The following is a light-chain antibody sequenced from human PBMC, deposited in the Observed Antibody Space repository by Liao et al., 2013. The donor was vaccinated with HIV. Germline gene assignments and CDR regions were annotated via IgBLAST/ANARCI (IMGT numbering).Light chain of an antibody. CDR3: QAWDSSTAYV. CDR1: ELGYKY. V-gene: IGLV3-1*01. Sequence: SDELTQPSSVSVSPGQTASITCSGDELGYKYASWYQQRPGQSPVLVIYQDTKRPSGIPERFSGSNSGNTATLTISGTQAMDEADYYCQAWDSSTAYVFGTGTKVTVL. CDR2: QDT. J-gene: IGLJ1*01.